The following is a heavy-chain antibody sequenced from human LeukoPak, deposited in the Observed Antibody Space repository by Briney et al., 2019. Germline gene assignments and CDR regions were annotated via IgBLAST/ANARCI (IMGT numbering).Heavy chain of an antibody. CDR3: ARETAVAGGFDY. CDR2: INPSGGST. V-gene: IGHV1-46*03. D-gene: IGHD6-19*01. CDR1: GYAFTSYY. J-gene: IGHJ4*02. Sequence: ASVKVSCKASGYAFTSYYMHWVRQAPGQGLEWMGIINPSGGSTSYAQKFQGRVTMTRDTSTSTVYMELSSLRSEDTAVYYCARETAVAGGFDYWGQGTLVTVSS.